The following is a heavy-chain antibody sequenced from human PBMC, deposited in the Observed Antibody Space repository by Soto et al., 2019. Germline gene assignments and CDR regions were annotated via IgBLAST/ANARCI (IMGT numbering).Heavy chain of an antibody. D-gene: IGHD3-22*01. CDR3: AKDVVTMIVVVISFDY. V-gene: IGHV3-23*01. CDR1: GFTFSSYA. J-gene: IGHJ4*02. Sequence: PGGSLRLSCAASGFTFSSYAMSWVRQAPGKGLEWVSAISGSGGSTYYADSVKGRFTISRDNSKNTLYLQMNSLRAEDTAVYYCAKDVVTMIVVVISFDYWGQGTRVTVSS. CDR2: ISGSGGST.